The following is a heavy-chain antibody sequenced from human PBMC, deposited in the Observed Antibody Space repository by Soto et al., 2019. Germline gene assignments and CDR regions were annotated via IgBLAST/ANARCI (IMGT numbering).Heavy chain of an antibody. CDR2: IYYSGN. J-gene: IGHJ4*02. D-gene: IGHD5-18*01. CDR1: CGSISNFH. CDR3: ALGGYNYGRPFDF. Sequence: LSLTFNASCGSISNFHLSLIRQPPGKGLEWIGYIYYSGNYYNPSLTSRVSMSLDKSKNQFSLHLKSVTAADTALYFCALGGYNYGRPFDFWGQGTRVTVPQ. V-gene: IGHV4-59*01.